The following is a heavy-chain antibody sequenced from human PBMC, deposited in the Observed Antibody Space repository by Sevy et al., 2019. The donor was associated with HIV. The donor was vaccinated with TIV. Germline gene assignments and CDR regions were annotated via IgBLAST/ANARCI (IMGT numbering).Heavy chain of an antibody. J-gene: IGHJ4*02. V-gene: IGHV4-39*01. D-gene: IGHD3-16*01. CDR3: ARLNTLGGDY. Sequence: SETPSLTCTVSGGSISSSSYYWGWIRQPPGKGLEWIGSIYYSGSTYYNPSLKSRVTISVDTSKNQFSLKLSSVTAADTAVYYCARLNTLGGDYWGQGTLVTVSS. CDR1: GGSISSSSYY. CDR2: IYYSGST.